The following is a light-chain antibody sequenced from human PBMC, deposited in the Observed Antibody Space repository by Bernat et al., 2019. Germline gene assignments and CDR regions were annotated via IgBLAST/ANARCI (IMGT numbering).Light chain of an antibody. CDR3: QQLNSYPIT. Sequence: DIRLTQSPPFLSASVGDRVTITYRASQVIGTYLAWYQQKPGKAPNLLIYGASTLQTGVPSRFSGSGSGTEFTLTISSLRPEDFATYHCQQLNSYPITFGQGTRLEIK. CDR1: QVIGTY. V-gene: IGKV1-9*01. CDR2: GAS. J-gene: IGKJ5*01.